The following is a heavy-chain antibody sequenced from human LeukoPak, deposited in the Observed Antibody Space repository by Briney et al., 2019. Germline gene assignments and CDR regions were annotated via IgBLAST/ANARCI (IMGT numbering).Heavy chain of an antibody. CDR1: GYTFTSYG. D-gene: IGHD4-11*01. CDR3: ARLPTVTTGFDP. Sequence: ASVKVSCKASGYTFTSYGISWVRQVPGQGLEWMGWISAYNGNTNYAQKLQGRVTMTTDTPTSTAYMELRSLRSDDTAVYYCARLPTVTTGFDPWGQGTLVTVSS. CDR2: ISAYNGNT. J-gene: IGHJ5*02. V-gene: IGHV1-18*01.